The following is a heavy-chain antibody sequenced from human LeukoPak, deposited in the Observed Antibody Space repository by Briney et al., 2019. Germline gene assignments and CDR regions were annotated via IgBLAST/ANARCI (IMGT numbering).Heavy chain of an antibody. Sequence: GGSLRLSCAASGFTVSSNYMSWVRQAPGKGLEWVSVIYSGGSTYYADSVKGRFTIPRDNAKNTLYLQMNSLRGEDTAVYYCAKVRSSAWLDAFDIWGQGTMATVSS. CDR3: AKVRSSAWLDAFDI. J-gene: IGHJ3*02. D-gene: IGHD3-22*01. CDR2: IYSGGST. CDR1: GFTVSSNY. V-gene: IGHV3-53*01.